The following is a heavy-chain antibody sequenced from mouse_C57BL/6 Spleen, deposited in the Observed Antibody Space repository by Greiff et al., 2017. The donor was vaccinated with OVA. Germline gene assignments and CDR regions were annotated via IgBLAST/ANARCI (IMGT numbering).Heavy chain of an antibody. Sequence: EVQLVESGGGLVQPGGSMKLSCVASGFTFSNYWMNWVRQSPEKGLEWVAQIRLKSDNYATHYAESVKGRFTISRDDSKSSVYLQMNNLRAEDTGIYYCTRIYYGNFAWFAYWGQGTLVTVSA. V-gene: IGHV6-3*01. CDR2: IRLKSDNYAT. CDR1: GFTFSNYW. D-gene: IGHD2-1*01. J-gene: IGHJ3*01. CDR3: TRIYYGNFAWFAY.